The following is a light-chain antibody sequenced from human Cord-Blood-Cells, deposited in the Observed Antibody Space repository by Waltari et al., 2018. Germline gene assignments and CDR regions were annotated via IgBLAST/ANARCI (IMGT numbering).Light chain of an antibody. Sequence: QSALTQPASVSGSPGQSITISCTGTSSDVGGYNYVSWYQQPPGKAPKLMIYEVSNRPSGVSNRFSGSKSCNTASLTISGLQAEDEADYYCSSYTSSSTVFGTGTKVTVL. CDR2: EVS. CDR3: SSYTSSSTV. V-gene: IGLV2-14*01. J-gene: IGLJ1*01. CDR1: SSDVGGYNY.